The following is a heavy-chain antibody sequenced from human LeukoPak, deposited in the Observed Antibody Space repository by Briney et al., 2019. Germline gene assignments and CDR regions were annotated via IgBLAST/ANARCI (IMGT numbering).Heavy chain of an antibody. CDR1: GFSIRGYW. CDR2: IKSDGSWT. J-gene: IGHJ4*02. CDR3: VRDGDAYDFDL. D-gene: IGHD5-12*01. Sequence: GGSLRLSCAASGFSIRGYWVHWVRHAPGKGLMWVSRIKSDGSWTNYADSVRGRFTISRDNAKNTLFLQMVGLRAEDTAIYYCVRDGDAYDFDLWGQGILVTVSS. V-gene: IGHV3-74*01.